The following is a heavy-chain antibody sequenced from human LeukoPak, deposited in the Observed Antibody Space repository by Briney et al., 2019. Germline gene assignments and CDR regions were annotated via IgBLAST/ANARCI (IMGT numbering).Heavy chain of an antibody. Sequence: GGSLRLSCAASGFTFSSYAMHWVRQAPGKGLEWVAVISYDGGNKYYADSVKGRFTISRDNSKNTLYLQMNSLRAEDTAVYYCARVPVPAAIYNWFDPWGQGTLVTVSS. V-gene: IGHV3-30-3*01. D-gene: IGHD2-2*01. CDR2: ISYDGGNK. CDR1: GFTFSSYA. J-gene: IGHJ5*02. CDR3: ARVPVPAAIYNWFDP.